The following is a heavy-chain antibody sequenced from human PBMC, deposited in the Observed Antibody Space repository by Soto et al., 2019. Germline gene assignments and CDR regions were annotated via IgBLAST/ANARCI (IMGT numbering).Heavy chain of an antibody. CDR3: ARVRCSGGTCYNWFDP. J-gene: IGHJ5*02. V-gene: IGHV3-33*01. CDR1: GFIFSNYG. Sequence: QEQLVESGGGVVQPGRSLKLSCAASGFIFSNYGMHWVRQPPGKGLEWVAVIWSDGSDERYADSVAGRFSISRDNSKNTLYLQMNSLRVEDTALYYCARVRCSGGTCYNWFDPWGQGTLVTVSS. CDR2: IWSDGSDE. D-gene: IGHD2-15*01.